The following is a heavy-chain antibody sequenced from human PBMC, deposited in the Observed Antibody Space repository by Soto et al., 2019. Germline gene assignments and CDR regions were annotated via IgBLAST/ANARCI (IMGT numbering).Heavy chain of an antibody. V-gene: IGHV3-23*01. CDR1: GFTFSRDG. D-gene: IGHD3-10*01. CDR3: AREGRTDDAFDI. Sequence: EVQLLESGGGLVQAGGSLRLSCAASGFTFSRDGMSWVRQAPGKGLEWVSLITDNGGSTYYADSVKGRFTISRDNTKNTLFLQMNSLRAEDTAVYYCAREGRTDDAFDIWGQGTMVTVSS. CDR2: ITDNGGST. J-gene: IGHJ3*02.